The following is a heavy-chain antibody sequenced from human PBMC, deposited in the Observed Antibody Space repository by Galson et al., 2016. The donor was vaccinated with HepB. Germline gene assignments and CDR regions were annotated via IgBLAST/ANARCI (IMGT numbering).Heavy chain of an antibody. CDR1: GGSVTDSSYF. CDR3: ATHSRTRIIVVENGGAFDF. D-gene: IGHD3-22*01. J-gene: IGHJ3*01. CDR2: IYFTGPT. Sequence: ETLSLTCSVSGGSVTDSSYFWGWIRQPPGKGLEWIANIYFTGPTYYNPSLKSRVTISADTSKNLVSLRLSSVTAADTALYYCATHSRTRIIVVENGGAFDFWGQGTMVTVSS. V-gene: IGHV4-39*01.